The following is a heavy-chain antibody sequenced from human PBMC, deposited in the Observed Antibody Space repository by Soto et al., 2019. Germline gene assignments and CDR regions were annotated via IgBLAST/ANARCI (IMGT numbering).Heavy chain of an antibody. J-gene: IGHJ6*03. CDR1: GGSISSYY. CDR2: IYYSGST. CDR3: ARDSGYSSSWSHEYYYYYYMDV. D-gene: IGHD6-13*01. V-gene: IGHV4-59*01. Sequence: PSETLSLTCTVSGGSISSYYWSWTRQPPGKGLEWIGYIYYSGSTNYNPSLKSRVTISVDTSKNQFSLKLSSVTAADTAVYYCARDSGYSSSWSHEYYYYYYMDVWGKGTTVTVSS.